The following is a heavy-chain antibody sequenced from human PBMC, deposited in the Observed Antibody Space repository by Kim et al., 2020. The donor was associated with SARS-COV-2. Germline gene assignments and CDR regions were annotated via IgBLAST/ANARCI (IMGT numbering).Heavy chain of an antibody. Sequence: GGSLRLSCAASGFTFSDYYMSWIRQAPGKGLEWVSYISSSSSYTNYADSAKGRFTISRDNAKNSLYLQMNSLRAEDTAVYYCARSGGDYGSGNYFDYWGQGTLVTVSS. CDR3: ARSGGDYGSGNYFDY. D-gene: IGHD3-10*01. CDR2: ISSSSSYT. V-gene: IGHV3-11*03. J-gene: IGHJ4*02. CDR1: GFTFSDYY.